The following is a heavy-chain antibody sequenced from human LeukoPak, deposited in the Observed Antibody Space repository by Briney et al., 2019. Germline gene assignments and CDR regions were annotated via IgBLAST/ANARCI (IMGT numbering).Heavy chain of an antibody. CDR1: GFTFSSYG. Sequence: GGSLRLSCAASGFTFSSYGMHWVRQAPGKGLEWVAVISYDGSNKYYADSVKGRFTISRDNSKNTLYLQMNSLRAEDTAVYYCAKDPGGGGSSWYEYYYYYGMDVWGQGTTVTVSS. D-gene: IGHD6-13*01. V-gene: IGHV3-30*18. CDR3: AKDPGGGGSSWYEYYYYYGMDV. J-gene: IGHJ6*02. CDR2: ISYDGSNK.